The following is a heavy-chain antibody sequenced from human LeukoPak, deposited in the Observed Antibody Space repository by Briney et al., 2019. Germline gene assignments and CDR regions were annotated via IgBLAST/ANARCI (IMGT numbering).Heavy chain of an antibody. CDR3: GRVAYGNSWYVDY. CDR2: INSDGSST. Sequence: PGGSLRLSCAASGFTFSSHLMHWVRQAPGKGLAWVSLINSDGSSTNYADSVKGRFTVSRDNAKNTLSLQMNSLRAEDTAVYYCGRVAYGNSWYVDYWGQGTLVTVSS. J-gene: IGHJ4*02. CDR1: GFTFSSHL. D-gene: IGHD4-23*01. V-gene: IGHV3-74*01.